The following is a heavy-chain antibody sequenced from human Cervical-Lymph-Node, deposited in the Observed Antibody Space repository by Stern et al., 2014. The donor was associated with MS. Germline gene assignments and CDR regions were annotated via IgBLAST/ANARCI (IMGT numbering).Heavy chain of an antibody. Sequence: VQLVQSGAEVRKPGASVRVSCKTSGYNFISDDINWVRQATGQGLEWMGWMNPDSGDIGYAQKFQGRLTITGDTSINTACMELTSLSSEDSAVYYCTKAWDSWGQGTLVTVSS. CDR2: MNPDSGDI. CDR3: TKAWDS. J-gene: IGHJ5*01. V-gene: IGHV1-8*01. CDR1: GYNFISDD.